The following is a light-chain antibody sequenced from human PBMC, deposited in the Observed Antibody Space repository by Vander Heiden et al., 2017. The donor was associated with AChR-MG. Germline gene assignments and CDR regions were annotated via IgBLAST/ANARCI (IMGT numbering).Light chain of an antibody. J-gene: IGLJ2*01. V-gene: IGLV3-1*01. CDR2: QDS. CDR3: QAWDSSTGV. Sequence: SYELTQPPSVSVSSGQQASITCSGVKLGDKYACWYQQKPGQSLVLVIYQDSKRASGIPERFSGSNSGNTATLTISGTQAMDEDDYYCQAWDSSTGVFGGGTKLTVL. CDR1: KLGDKY.